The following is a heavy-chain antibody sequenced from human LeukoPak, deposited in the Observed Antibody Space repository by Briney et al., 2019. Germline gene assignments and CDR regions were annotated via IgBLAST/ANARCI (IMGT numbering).Heavy chain of an antibody. D-gene: IGHD3-22*01. J-gene: IGHJ4*02. V-gene: IGHV4-34*01. CDR3: ARKADSSGYYYYFDY. Sequence: SETLSLTCDVYGGSFSGYYWSWIRQPPGEGLEWIGEINHSGSTNYNPSLKSRVTIPVDTSKNQFSLKLSSVTAADTAVYYFARKADSSGYYYYFDYWGQGTLVTVSS. CDR2: INHSGST. CDR1: GGSFSGYY.